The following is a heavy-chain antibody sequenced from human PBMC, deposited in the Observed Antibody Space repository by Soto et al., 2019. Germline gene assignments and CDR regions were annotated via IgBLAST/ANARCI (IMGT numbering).Heavy chain of an antibody. CDR2: ISYDGTKK. Sequence: GGSLRLSCAASGFTFSNYAMHWVRQTPGKGLEWVAVISYDGTKKYYADSVKGRFTISRDNSKNTLYLQMNSLRAEDTAVYYCAGEYYYDSSGYPEEDYWGQGTLVTVSS. CDR1: GFTFSNYA. D-gene: IGHD3-22*01. CDR3: AGEYYYDSSGYPEEDY. V-gene: IGHV3-30-3*01. J-gene: IGHJ4*02.